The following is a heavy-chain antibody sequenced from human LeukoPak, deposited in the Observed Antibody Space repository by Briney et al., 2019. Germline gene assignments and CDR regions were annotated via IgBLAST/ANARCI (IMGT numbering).Heavy chain of an antibody. CDR3: AKDLSPGPD. CDR2: IIGSGLST. Sequence: GGSLSLSCAASGFTFSSYSMNWVRQAPGKGLKWVSAIIGSGLSTYYADSVKGRFTISRDNSKNTLYLQMNSLRAEDTAVYYCAKDLSPGPDWGQGTLVTVSS. CDR1: GFTFSSYS. V-gene: IGHV3-23*01. J-gene: IGHJ4*02.